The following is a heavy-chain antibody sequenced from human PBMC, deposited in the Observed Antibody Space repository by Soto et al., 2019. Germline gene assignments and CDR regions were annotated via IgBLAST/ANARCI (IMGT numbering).Heavy chain of an antibody. CDR1: GGSFSGYY. CDR3: ARNRGVNSNYDRAPYYGMDV. CDR2: INHSGST. Sequence: SETLSLTCAVYGGSFSGYYWSWIRQPPGKGLEWIGEINHSGSTNYNPSLKSRVTISVDTSKNQFSLKLSSVTAADTAVYYCARNRGVNSNYDRAPYYGMDVWGQGTTVTVSS. D-gene: IGHD4-4*01. J-gene: IGHJ6*02. V-gene: IGHV4-34*01.